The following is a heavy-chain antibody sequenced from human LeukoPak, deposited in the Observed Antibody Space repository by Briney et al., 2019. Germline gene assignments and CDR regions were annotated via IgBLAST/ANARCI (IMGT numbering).Heavy chain of an antibody. J-gene: IGHJ4*02. V-gene: IGHV4-34*01. CDR3: VRARSLYYYGSGSPTYYFDY. CDR1: GGSFSGYY. CDR2: INHSGST. D-gene: IGHD3-10*01. Sequence: SETLSLTCAVYGGSFSGYYWSWIRQPPGKGLEWIGEINHSGSTNYNPSLKSRVTISVDTSKNQFSLKLSSVTAADTAVYYCVRARSLYYYGSGSPTYYFDYWGQGTLVTVSS.